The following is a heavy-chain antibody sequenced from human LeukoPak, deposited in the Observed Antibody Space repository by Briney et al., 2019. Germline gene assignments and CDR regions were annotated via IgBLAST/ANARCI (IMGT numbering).Heavy chain of an antibody. V-gene: IGHV3-9*01. CDR1: GFTFDDYA. J-gene: IGHJ4*02. CDR3: AKDRVTFGGVIVTLFDY. D-gene: IGHD3-16*02. CDR2: ITWNSGSI. Sequence: PGGSLRLSCAASGFTFDDYAMHWVRQAPGKGLEWVSDITWNSGSIGYADSVKGRFTISRDNAKNSLYLQMNSLRAEDTALYYCAKDRVTFGGVIVTLFDYWGQGTLVTVSS.